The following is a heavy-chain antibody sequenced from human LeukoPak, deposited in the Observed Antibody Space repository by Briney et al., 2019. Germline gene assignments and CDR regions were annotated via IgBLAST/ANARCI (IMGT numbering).Heavy chain of an antibody. CDR2: VSFDGSNE. CDR1: GLTFRTSA. J-gene: IGHJ5*02. V-gene: IGHV3-30-3*01. CDR3: ARGVGYTLVS. D-gene: IGHD5-24*01. Sequence: KAGRSLRLSCADSGLTFRTSAMHWVRQAPGKGLEWVAVVSFDGSNENYADSVRGRFIISGDNSKNTLYLQMSGLRREDTAMYYCARGVGYTLVSWGQGTLVTVSS.